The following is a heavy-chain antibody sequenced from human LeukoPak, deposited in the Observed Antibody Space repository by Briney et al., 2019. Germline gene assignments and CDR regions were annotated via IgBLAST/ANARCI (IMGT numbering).Heavy chain of an antibody. CDR3: AKWGPYDILTGRIN. V-gene: IGHV3-7*03. CDR1: GFTFSNYW. D-gene: IGHD3-9*01. Sequence: GGSLRLSCAASGFTFSNYWMTWVRQAPGKGLEWVANIKPDESEKYYVGSVKGRFTISRDNAKDSLYLQMNSLRAEDTAVYYCAKWGPYDILTGRINWGQGTLVTVSS. J-gene: IGHJ4*02. CDR2: IKPDESEK.